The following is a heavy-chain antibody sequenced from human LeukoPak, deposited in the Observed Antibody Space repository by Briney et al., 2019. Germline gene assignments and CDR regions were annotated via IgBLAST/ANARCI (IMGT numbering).Heavy chain of an antibody. Sequence: GGSLRLSCAASGFTFSSYSMNWVRQAPGKGLEWVSSISSSSSYIYYADSVKGRFTISRDNAKNSLYLQMNSLRAEDTAVYYCARTVIAARPFDYWGQGTLVTVSS. CDR2: ISSSSSYI. CDR3: ARTVIAARPFDY. V-gene: IGHV3-21*01. CDR1: GFTFSSYS. D-gene: IGHD6-6*01. J-gene: IGHJ4*02.